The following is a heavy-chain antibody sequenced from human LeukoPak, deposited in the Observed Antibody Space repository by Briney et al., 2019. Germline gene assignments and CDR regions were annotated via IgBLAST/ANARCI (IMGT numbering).Heavy chain of an antibody. D-gene: IGHD3-10*01. CDR1: GGSISYYY. CDR2: VYYTGST. CDR3: ATGQVYYGSEY. J-gene: IGHJ4*02. V-gene: IGHV4-59*01. Sequence: SETLSLTCTVPGGSISYYYWSWLRQPPGKGLEWIGYVYYTGSTNYNPSLKSRVTISLDTSNNQFSLKLSSVTAADTAVYYCATGQVYYGSEYWGQGTLVTVSS.